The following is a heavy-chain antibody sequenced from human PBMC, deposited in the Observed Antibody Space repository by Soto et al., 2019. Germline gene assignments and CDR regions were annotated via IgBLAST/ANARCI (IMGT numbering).Heavy chain of an antibody. J-gene: IGHJ6*02. D-gene: IGHD2-2*01. CDR2: INPQTGGT. Sequence: KGSGSSCTGDYISGVREAPGQGLEWMGWINPQTGGTSYAQKFQGRVTLSRDTSINTAYLELSRLTFDDAAVYFCARERYQVISDGMDVLGQGTTVTVSS. CDR3: ARERYQVISDGMDV. CDR1: GSSCTGDY. V-gene: IGHV1-2*02.